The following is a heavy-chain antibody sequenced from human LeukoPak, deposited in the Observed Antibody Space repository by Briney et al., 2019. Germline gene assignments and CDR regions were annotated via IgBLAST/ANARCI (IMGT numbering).Heavy chain of an antibody. Sequence: GGSLRLSCAASGFTFSSYGMRWVRQAPGKGLEWVAVISYDGSNKYYADSVKGRFTISRDNSKNTLYLQMNSLRAEDTAVYYCARALSDAPTLGYCSGTSCYTAYWGQGTLVTVSS. J-gene: IGHJ4*02. CDR1: GFTFSSYG. CDR3: ARALSDAPTLGYCSGTSCYTAY. CDR2: ISYDGSNK. V-gene: IGHV3-30*03. D-gene: IGHD2-2*02.